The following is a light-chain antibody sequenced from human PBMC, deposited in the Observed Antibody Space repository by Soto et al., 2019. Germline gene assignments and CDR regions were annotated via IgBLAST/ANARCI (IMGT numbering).Light chain of an antibody. CDR3: SSHSGITTLDG. J-gene: IGLJ1*01. V-gene: IGLV2-14*01. CDR1: SSDVGGYNY. CDR2: DVG. Sequence: QSALTQPASVSGSPGQSITISCTGTSSDVGGYNYVSWYQQYPGKAPKLIIYDVGNRPSGVSDRFSGSKSGNTASLTISGLQTEDEADYYCSSHSGITTLDGFGTGTKLTVL.